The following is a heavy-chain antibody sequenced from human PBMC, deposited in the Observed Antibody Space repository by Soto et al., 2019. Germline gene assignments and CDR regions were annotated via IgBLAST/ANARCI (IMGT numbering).Heavy chain of an antibody. CDR3: AKERRPTMIVVVTRGYFDY. D-gene: IGHD3-22*01. V-gene: IGHV3-30*18. CDR2: ISYDGSNK. CDR1: GFTFSSYG. Sequence: PGGSLRLSCAASGFTFSSYGMHWVRQAPGKGLEWVAVISYDGSNKYYADSVKGRFTISRDNSKNTLYLQMNSLRAEDTAVYYCAKERRPTMIVVVTRGYFDYWGQGTLVTVSS. J-gene: IGHJ4*02.